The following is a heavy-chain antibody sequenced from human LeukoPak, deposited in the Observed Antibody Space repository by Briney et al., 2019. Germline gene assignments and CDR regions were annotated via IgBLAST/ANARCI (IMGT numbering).Heavy chain of an antibody. CDR3: ARGSLAAAGGGNWFDP. CDR1: GFTFSSYS. CDR2: ISSSSSYI. D-gene: IGHD6-13*01. J-gene: IGHJ5*02. V-gene: IGHV3-21*01. Sequence: GGSLRLSCAASGFTFSSYSMNWVRQAPGKGLEWVSSISSSSSYIYYADSVKGRFTISRDNAKNSLYLQMNSLRAEDTAGYYCARGSLAAAGGGNWFDPWGQGTLVTVSS.